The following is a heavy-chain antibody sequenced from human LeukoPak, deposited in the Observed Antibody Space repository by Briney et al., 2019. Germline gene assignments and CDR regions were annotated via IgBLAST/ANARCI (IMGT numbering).Heavy chain of an antibody. CDR3: AKDLATVVTLLLFDY. Sequence: GGSLRLSCAASGFTFSSYAMRWVRQAPGKWLVWVSAISGSGGSTYYAYSVKGRFTISRDNSKNTLYLQMNSLRAEDTAVYYCAKDLATVVTLLLFDYWGQGTLVTVSS. CDR1: GFTFSSYA. V-gene: IGHV3-23*01. CDR2: ISGSGGST. J-gene: IGHJ4*02. D-gene: IGHD4-23*01.